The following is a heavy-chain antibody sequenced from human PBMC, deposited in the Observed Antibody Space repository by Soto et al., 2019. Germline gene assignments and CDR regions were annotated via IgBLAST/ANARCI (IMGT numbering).Heavy chain of an antibody. D-gene: IGHD3-22*01. J-gene: IGHJ6*02. CDR1: GFTFSNAW. V-gene: IGHV3-15*07. CDR2: IKSKTDGGTT. Sequence: AGGSLRLSCAASGFTFSNAWMNWVRQAPGKGLEWVGRIKSKTDGGTTDYAAPVKGRFTISRDDSKNTVFLQMNSLKTEDTAMYYCTTLGHYYDSSPLDVWGQGTTVTVSS. CDR3: TTLGHYYDSSPLDV.